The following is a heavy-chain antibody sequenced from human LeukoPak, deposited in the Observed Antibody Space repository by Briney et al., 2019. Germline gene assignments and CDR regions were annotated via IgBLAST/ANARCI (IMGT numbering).Heavy chain of an antibody. CDR1: GYTFTSYY. V-gene: IGHV1-46*01. CDR3: ARDGPSPPPYPDY. CDR2: INPSGGST. J-gene: IGHJ4*02. Sequence: GASVKVSCKASGYTFTSYYMHWVRQAPGQGLEWMGIINPSGGSTSYTQKFQGRVTMTRDMSTSTVYMELSSLRSEDTAVYYCARDGPSPPPYPDYWGQGTLVTVSS.